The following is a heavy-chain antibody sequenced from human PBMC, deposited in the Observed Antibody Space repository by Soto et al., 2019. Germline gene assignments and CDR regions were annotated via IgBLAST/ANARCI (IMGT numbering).Heavy chain of an antibody. CDR3: ASYDIVVVPAGRSAHDY. Sequence: EVQLVESGGGLVQPGGSLRLSCAASGFTFSSYWMSWVRQAPGKGLEWVANIKQDGSEKYYVDSVKGRFTISRDNAKNSLYLQMNSLRAEDTAVYYCASYDIVVVPAGRSAHDYWGLGTLVTVSS. CDR1: GFTFSSYW. CDR2: IKQDGSEK. D-gene: IGHD2-2*01. V-gene: IGHV3-7*01. J-gene: IGHJ4*02.